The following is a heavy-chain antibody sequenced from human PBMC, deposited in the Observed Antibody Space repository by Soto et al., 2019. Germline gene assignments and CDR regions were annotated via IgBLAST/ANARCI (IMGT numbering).Heavy chain of an antibody. CDR3: ARLMTTVTNWLYGMDV. Sequence: GESLKISCKGSGYSFTSYWIGWVRQMPGKGLEWMGIIYPGDSDTRYSPSFQGQVTISADKSISTAYLQWSSLKASDTAMYYCARLMTTVTNWLYGMDVWGQGTTFTVSS. V-gene: IGHV5-51*01. D-gene: IGHD4-17*01. CDR2: IYPGDSDT. CDR1: GYSFTSYW. J-gene: IGHJ6*02.